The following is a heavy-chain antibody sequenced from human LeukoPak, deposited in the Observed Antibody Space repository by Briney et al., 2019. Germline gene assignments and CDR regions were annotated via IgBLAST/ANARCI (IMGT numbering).Heavy chain of an antibody. D-gene: IGHD3-9*01. CDR3: ARDPGTVYYSSNFDH. CDR2: INPSGGST. CDR1: GYTFTSYY. J-gene: IGHJ4*02. V-gene: IGHV1-46*01. Sequence: GASVKVSCKASGYTFTSYYMHWVRQAPGQGLEWMGIINPSGGSTSYAQKFQGRVTMTRDTSTSTVYMELSSLRSEDTAVYYCARDPGTVYYSSNFDHWGQGTLVTVPS.